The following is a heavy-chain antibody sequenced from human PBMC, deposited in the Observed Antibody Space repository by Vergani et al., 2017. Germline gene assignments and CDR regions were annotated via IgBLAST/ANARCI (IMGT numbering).Heavy chain of an antibody. D-gene: IGHD5-12*01. J-gene: IGHJ6*02. CDR2: INHSGST. CDR1: GGSFSGYY. CDR3: ARGPTYIVATSYYYYYYGMDV. V-gene: IGHV4-34*01. Sequence: QVQLQQWGAGLLKPSETLSLTCAVYGGSFSGYYWSWIRQPPGKGLEWIGEINHSGSTNYNPSLKSRVTISVDTSKNQFSLKLSSVTAADTAVYYCARGPTYIVATSYYYYYYGMDVWGQGTTVTVSS.